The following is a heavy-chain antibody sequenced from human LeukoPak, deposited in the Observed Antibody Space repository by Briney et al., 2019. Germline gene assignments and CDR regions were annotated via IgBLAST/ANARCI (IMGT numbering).Heavy chain of an antibody. V-gene: IGHV4-61*02. CDR3: ARETTLGPTSRMDV. CDR1: GGSASSGRYY. D-gene: IGHD1-26*01. CDR2: FYTSGST. J-gene: IGHJ6*04. Sequence: PSQTLSLTCSVSGGSASSGRYYWTWIRQTAGKGLEWIGRFYTSGSTNYNPSLESRVTISIDTSKIQFSLKPSSVTAADTAVYYCARETTLGPTSRMDVWGKGTTVTVSS.